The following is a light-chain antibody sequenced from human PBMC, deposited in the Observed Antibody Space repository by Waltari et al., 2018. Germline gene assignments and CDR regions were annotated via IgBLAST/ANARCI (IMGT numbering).Light chain of an antibody. CDR1: SSDVGGYKY. J-gene: IGLJ1*01. CDR3: SSYTSSTIPV. V-gene: IGLV2-14*03. CDR2: DVN. Sequence: QSALTQPASVSGSPGQSITISCTGTSSDVGGYKYVSWYQQHPDKAPKLMLSDVNNRPSGVHNRFSGSKSGNTASLTISSLQAEDEADYYCSSYTSSTIPVFGTGTKVTVL.